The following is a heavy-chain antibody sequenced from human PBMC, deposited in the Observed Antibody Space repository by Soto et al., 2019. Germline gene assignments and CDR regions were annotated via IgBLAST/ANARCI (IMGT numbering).Heavy chain of an antibody. V-gene: IGHV3-48*03. CDR3: ARELAAAGSFDY. CDR1: GFTFSRYE. J-gene: IGHJ4*02. D-gene: IGHD6-13*01. CDR2: ISTSGSTM. Sequence: GGSLRLSCAASGFTFSRYEMNWVRQAPGKGLEWISYISTSGSTMYYADSVKGRFTITRDNAKNSLYLQMNSLRAEDTAVYYCARELAAAGSFDYWGQGTLVTVSS.